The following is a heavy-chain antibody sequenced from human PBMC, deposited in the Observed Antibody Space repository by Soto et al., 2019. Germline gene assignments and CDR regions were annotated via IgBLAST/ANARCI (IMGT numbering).Heavy chain of an antibody. CDR2: INPNSGGT. CDR3: AREKGSTLAVAGYNWFDP. J-gene: IGHJ5*02. D-gene: IGHD6-19*01. CDR1: GYTFTGYY. Sequence: ASVKVSCKASGYTFTGYYMHWLRQAPGQGLEWMGWINPNSGGTNYAQKFQGWVTMTRDTSISTAYMELSRLRSDDTAVYYCAREKGSTLAVAGYNWFDPWGQGTLVTVSS. V-gene: IGHV1-2*04.